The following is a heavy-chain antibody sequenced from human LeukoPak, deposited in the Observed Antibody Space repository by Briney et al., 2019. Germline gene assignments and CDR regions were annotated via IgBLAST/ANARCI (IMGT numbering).Heavy chain of an antibody. Sequence: ASVKVSCKASGYTFTSYDINWVRQATGQGLEWMVWMNPNSGNTGYAQKFQGRVTMTRNTSISTAYMELSSLRSEDTAVYYCARGSIAAAGYYYYYYYMDVWGKGTTVTVSS. CDR2: MNPNSGNT. D-gene: IGHD6-13*01. CDR1: GYTFTSYD. J-gene: IGHJ6*03. V-gene: IGHV1-8*01. CDR3: ARGSIAAAGYYYYYYYMDV.